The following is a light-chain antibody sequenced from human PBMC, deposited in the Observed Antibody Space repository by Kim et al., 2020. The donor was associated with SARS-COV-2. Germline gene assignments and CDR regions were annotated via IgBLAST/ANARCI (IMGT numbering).Light chain of an antibody. J-gene: IGLJ1*01. CDR2: DVS. Sequence: QSALTQPASVSGSPGQSITISCTGTSRDIGAYKYVSWYQQHPGKAPKLMIYDVSNRPSGVSNRFSGSTSGNTASLTISGLQAEDEADYYCSSYTTSNSYVFGTGTKVTV. V-gene: IGLV2-14*03. CDR3: SSYTTSNSYV. CDR1: SRDIGAYKY.